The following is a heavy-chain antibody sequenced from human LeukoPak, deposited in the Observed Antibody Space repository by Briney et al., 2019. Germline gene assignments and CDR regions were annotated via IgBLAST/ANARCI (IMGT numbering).Heavy chain of an antibody. J-gene: IGHJ5*02. D-gene: IGHD3-16*01. Sequence: SETLSLTCTVSGGSISSGSYYWSWIRQPAGKGLEWIGRIYISGGTNYNPSLKSRVTISVDTSKNQFSLKLSSVTAADTAVYYCARYRGGYGFDPWGQGTLATVSS. CDR2: IYISGGT. CDR1: GGSISSGSYY. CDR3: ARYRGGYGFDP. V-gene: IGHV4-61*02.